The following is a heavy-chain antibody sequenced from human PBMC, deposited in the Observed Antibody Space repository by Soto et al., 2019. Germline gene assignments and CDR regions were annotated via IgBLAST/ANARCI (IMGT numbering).Heavy chain of an antibody. D-gene: IGHD3-9*01. CDR2: IYHSGST. V-gene: IGHV4-4*02. CDR1: GGSISSSNW. J-gene: IGHJ3*02. Sequence: QVQLQESGPGLVKPSGTLSLTCAVSGGSISSSNWWSWVRQPPGKGLEWIGEIYHSGSTNYNPSHKGRVTITVDKSKNQFSLKLSSVTAADTAVYYCAREGLRYFDWLSVGPQDAFDIWGQGTLVTVSS. CDR3: AREGLRYFDWLSVGPQDAFDI.